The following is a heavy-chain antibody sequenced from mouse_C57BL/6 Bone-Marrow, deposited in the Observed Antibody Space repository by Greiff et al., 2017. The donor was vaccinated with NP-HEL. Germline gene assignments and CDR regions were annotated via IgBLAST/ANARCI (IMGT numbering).Heavy chain of an antibody. CDR2: ISDGGSYT. CDR1: GFTFSSYA. CDR3: ARAYYPSY. D-gene: IGHD1-1*01. Sequence: EVKLMESGGGLVKPGGSLKLSCAASGFTFSSYAMSWVRQTPEKRLEWVATISDGGSYTYYPDNVKGRFTISRDNAKNNLYLQMSHLKSEDTAMYYCARAYYPSYWGQGTTLTVSS. V-gene: IGHV5-4*03. J-gene: IGHJ2*01.